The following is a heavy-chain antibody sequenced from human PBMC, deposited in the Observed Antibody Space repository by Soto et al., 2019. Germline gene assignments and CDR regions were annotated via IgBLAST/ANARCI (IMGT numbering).Heavy chain of an antibody. J-gene: IGHJ3*02. V-gene: IGHV3-23*01. CDR3: ARDKGVTDAFDI. CDR1: GFTFSSYA. Sequence: GGSLRLSCAASGFTFSSYAMSWVRQAPGKGLEWVSAISGSGGSTYYADSVKGRFTISRDNSKNTLYLQMNSLRAEDTAVCYCARDKGVTDAFDIWGQGTMVTVSS. CDR2: ISGSGGST. D-gene: IGHD2-8*01.